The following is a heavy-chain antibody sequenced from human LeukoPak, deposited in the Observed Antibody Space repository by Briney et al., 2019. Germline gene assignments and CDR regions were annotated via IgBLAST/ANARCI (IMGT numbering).Heavy chain of an antibody. CDR1: GFTFSSYA. CDR3: ARGGDTVTTLFDY. CDR2: ISGSGSNT. J-gene: IGHJ4*02. D-gene: IGHD4-17*01. V-gene: IGHV3-23*01. Sequence: GGSLRLSCAASGFTFSSYAMSWVRQAPGKGLEWVSAISGSGSNTYYADSVKGRFTISRDNGKNSLYLQMNSLRAEDTAVYYCARGGDTVTTLFDYWGQGALVTVSS.